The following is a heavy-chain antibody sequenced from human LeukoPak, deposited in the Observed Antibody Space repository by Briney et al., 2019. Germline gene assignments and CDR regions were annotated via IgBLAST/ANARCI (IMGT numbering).Heavy chain of an antibody. Sequence: SCPTLVKPTQTLTLTCTFSGFSLSTSGMCVSWIRQPPGKALEWLARIDWDDDKYYSTSLKTRLTISKDTSKNQVVLTMTNMDPVDTATYYCARIRDPTYYDFWSGYSGGYFDYWGQGTLVTVSS. CDR2: IDWDDDK. J-gene: IGHJ4*02. V-gene: IGHV2-70*11. D-gene: IGHD3-3*01. CDR3: ARIRDPTYYDFWSGYSGGYFDY. CDR1: GFSLSTSGMC.